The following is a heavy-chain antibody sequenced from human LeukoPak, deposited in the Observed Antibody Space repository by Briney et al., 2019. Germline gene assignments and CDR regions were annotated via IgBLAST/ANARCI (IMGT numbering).Heavy chain of an antibody. CDR1: GYTFTGYY. CDR2: INPNSGGT. Sequence: ASVKVSCKASGYTFTGYYMHWVRQAPGQGLEWMGWINPNSGGTNHAQKFQGRVTMTRDTSISTAYMELSRLRSDDTAVYYCARVLRGRWLHPDYWGQGTLVTVSS. J-gene: IGHJ4*02. V-gene: IGHV1-2*02. CDR3: ARVLRGRWLHPDY. D-gene: IGHD5-24*01.